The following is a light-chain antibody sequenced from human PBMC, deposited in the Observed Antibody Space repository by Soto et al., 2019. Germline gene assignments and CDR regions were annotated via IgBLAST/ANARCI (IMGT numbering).Light chain of an antibody. CDR1: SSNIGSNT. V-gene: IGLV1-44*01. CDR2: SNN. CDR3: AAWDDSLNGV. J-gene: IGLJ2*01. Sequence: QSVLTQPPSASGTPGQRVTISCSGSSSNIGSNTVNWYQQLPGTAHKLLIYSNNQRPSGVPDRFSGSKSGTSASLAISGLQSEDEADYYCAAWDDSLNGVFGGGTQLTVL.